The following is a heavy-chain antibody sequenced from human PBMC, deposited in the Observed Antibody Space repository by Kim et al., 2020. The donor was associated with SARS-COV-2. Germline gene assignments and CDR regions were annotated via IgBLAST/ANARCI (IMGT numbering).Heavy chain of an antibody. J-gene: IGHJ4*02. CDR1: GFTFSSYG. CDR2: IWYDGSNK. D-gene: IGHD5-18*01. Sequence: GGSLRLSCAASGFTFSSYGMHWVRQAPGKGLEWVAVIWYDGSNKYYADSVKGRFTISRDNSKNTLYLQMNSLRAEDTAVYYCARDPLPFYSYGSFDYWGQGTLVTVSS. CDR3: ARDPLPFYSYGSFDY. V-gene: IGHV3-33*08.